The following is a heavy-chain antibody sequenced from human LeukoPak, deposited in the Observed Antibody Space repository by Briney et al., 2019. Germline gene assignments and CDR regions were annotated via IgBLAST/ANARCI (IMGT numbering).Heavy chain of an antibody. CDR1: GFTFSSYG. CDR2: IWYDGSNK. Sequence: GGSLRLSCAASGFTFSSYGMHWVRQAPGKGLEWVAVIWYDGSNKYYADSVKGRFTISRDNSKNTLYLQMNSLRAEDTAVYYCAKCLGNYRGNSNYYYYMHVWGKGTTVTVSS. D-gene: IGHD4-23*01. CDR3: AKCLGNYRGNSNYYYYMHV. J-gene: IGHJ6*03. V-gene: IGHV3-33*06.